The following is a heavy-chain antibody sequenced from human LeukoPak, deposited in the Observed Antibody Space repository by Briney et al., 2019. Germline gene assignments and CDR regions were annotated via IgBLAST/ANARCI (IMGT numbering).Heavy chain of an antibody. J-gene: IGHJ4*02. D-gene: IGHD3-16*02. CDR3: ARVSGDYVWGSYRYYYFDY. CDR1: GGSISSSYYY. Sequence: SSETLSLTCTVSGGSISSSYYYWSWIRQPPGKGLEWIGEINHSGSTNYNPSLKSRVTISVDTSKNQFSLKLSSVTAADTAVYYCARVSGDYVWGSYRYYYFDYWGQGTLVTVSS. V-gene: IGHV4-39*07. CDR2: INHSGST.